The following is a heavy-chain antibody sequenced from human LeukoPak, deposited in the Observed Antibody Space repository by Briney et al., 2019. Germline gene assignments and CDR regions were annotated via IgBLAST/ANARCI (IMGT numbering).Heavy chain of an antibody. CDR3: ASRRVGYYGSGSYPGAFDI. D-gene: IGHD3-10*01. J-gene: IGHJ3*02. V-gene: IGHV3-7*01. CDR2: IKQDGSEK. CDR1: GFTFSSYW. Sequence: GGSLRLFCAASGFTFSSYWMSWARQAPGKGLEWVANIKQDGSEKYYVDSVKGRFTISRDNAKNSLYLQMNSLRAEDTAVYYCASRRVGYYGSGSYPGAFDIWGQGTMVTVSS.